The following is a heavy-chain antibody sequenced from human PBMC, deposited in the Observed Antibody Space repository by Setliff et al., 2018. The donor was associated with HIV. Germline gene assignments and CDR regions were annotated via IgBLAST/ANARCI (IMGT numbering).Heavy chain of an antibody. Sequence: PSETLSLTCTVSAGSISSYYWTWIRQPPGKGLEWIGYISTRGGTTYNPSLKSRVTISVDTSKNQFSLKLSSVTAADTAVYYCARAFPMTTVVTQSGCGAFDIWGQGTMVTVSS. D-gene: IGHD4-17*01. V-gene: IGHV4-4*09. CDR3: ARAFPMTTVVTQSGCGAFDI. CDR1: AGSISSYY. J-gene: IGHJ3*02. CDR2: ISTRGGT.